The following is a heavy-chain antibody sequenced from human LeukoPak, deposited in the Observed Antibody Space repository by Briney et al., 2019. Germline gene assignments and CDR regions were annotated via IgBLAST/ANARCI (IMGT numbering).Heavy chain of an antibody. CDR1: GGSISSSSYY. CDR2: IYYSGST. CDR3: ARHFYDSSGTDY. D-gene: IGHD3-22*01. Sequence: SETLSLTCTVSGGSISSSSYYWGWIRQPPGKGLEWIGSIYYSGSTYYNPSLKSRVTISVGSSKNQFSLKLSSVTAADTAVYYCARHFYDSSGTDYWGQGTLVTVSS. V-gene: IGHV4-39*01. J-gene: IGHJ4*02.